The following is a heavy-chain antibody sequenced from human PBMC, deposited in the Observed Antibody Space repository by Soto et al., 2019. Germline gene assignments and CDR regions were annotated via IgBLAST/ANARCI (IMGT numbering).Heavy chain of an antibody. CDR2: ISGSSSAI. CDR3: ARDSGQWLVRKLGDY. D-gene: IGHD6-19*01. Sequence: EVQLVESGGGLLQPGGSLRLSCAASGFTFSSYSMNWVRQALWKGLEWVSYISGSSSAIYYAYAVKGRFTSSRDNAKNSLHLQMNSLRAEATAVYYCARDSGQWLVRKLGDYWGQGTLVTVSS. J-gene: IGHJ4*02. CDR1: GFTFSSYS. V-gene: IGHV3-48*01.